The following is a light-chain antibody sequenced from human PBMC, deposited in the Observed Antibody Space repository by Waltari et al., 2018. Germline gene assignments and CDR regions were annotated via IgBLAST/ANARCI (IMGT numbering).Light chain of an antibody. Sequence: EIVLTQSPASLSLSPGDRATVSCRASQSVGRTVAWYQQRPGQAPRLLIYDASTRATGIPDRFSGSGSGTDFSLTISRLEPEDFAVYYCQKYGTRPATFGQGTKVEVK. CDR1: QSVGRT. V-gene: IGKV3-20*01. CDR2: DAS. CDR3: QKYGTRPAT. J-gene: IGKJ1*01.